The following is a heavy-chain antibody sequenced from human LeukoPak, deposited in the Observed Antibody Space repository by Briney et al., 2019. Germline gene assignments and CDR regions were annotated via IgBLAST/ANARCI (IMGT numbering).Heavy chain of an antibody. CDR2: IYHSGST. CDR1: GGSISSSNW. CDR3: ARARYDISTGYSPSYCFDY. V-gene: IGHV4-4*02. D-gene: IGHD3-9*01. J-gene: IGHJ4*02. Sequence: ASGTLSLTCAVSGGSISSSNWWSWVRQPPGKGLEWIGEIYHSGSTNYNPSLKSRVTISVDKSKNQFSLKLSSVTAADTAVYYCARARYDISTGYSPSYCFDYWGQGTLVTVSS.